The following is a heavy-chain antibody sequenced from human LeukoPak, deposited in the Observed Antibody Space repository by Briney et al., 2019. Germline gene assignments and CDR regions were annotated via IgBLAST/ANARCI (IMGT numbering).Heavy chain of an antibody. CDR3: ARTWC. CDR2: IKQDGSKK. V-gene: IGHV3-7*01. CDR1: RFTFSIYW. Sequence: GGSLTLSCAPSRFTFSIYWTSWVRHAPGKRREWVANIKQDGSKKYYVDSVKSRFTISRDNAKNSLYLQMNSPRAEDTAVYYCARTWCWGQGNLVTVSS. D-gene: IGHD2-8*02. J-gene: IGHJ4*02.